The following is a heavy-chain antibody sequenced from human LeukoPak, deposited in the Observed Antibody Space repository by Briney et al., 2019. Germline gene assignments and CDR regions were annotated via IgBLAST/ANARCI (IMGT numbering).Heavy chain of an antibody. V-gene: IGHV4-4*07. J-gene: IGHJ6*03. CDR1: GASITAHS. CDR2: IHGNGST. Sequence: SETLSLTCTVSGASITAHSWNWIRQPAGKALEWIGRIHGNGSTNYNPSLKSRVTMSLDTSKSQFSLKLPAVTAADTALYYCARDMVSTWPYFYTYYYMDVWGQGTTVAVSS. CDR3: ARDMVSTWPYFYTYYYMDV. D-gene: IGHD3-22*01.